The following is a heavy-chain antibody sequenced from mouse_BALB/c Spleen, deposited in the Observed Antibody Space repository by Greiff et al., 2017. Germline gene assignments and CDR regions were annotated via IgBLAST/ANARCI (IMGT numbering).Heavy chain of an antibody. CDR1: GFTFSNYW. D-gene: IGHD1-1*01. Sequence: EVQLQQSGGGLVQPGGSMKLSCVASGFTFSNYWMNWVRRSPEKGLEWVAEIRLKSNNYATHYAESVKGRFTISRDDSKSSVYLQMNNLRAEDTGIYYCTRTTVDYFDYWGQGTTLTVSS. CDR2: IRLKSNNYAT. V-gene: IGHV6-6*02. CDR3: TRTTVDYFDY. J-gene: IGHJ2*01.